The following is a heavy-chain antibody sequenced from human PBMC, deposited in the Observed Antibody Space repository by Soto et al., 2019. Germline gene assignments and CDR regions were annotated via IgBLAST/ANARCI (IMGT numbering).Heavy chain of an antibody. J-gene: IGHJ4*02. Sequence: GGSLRLSCVASGFTFSSYAMSWVRQAPGKGLEWVSAISGSGGSTYYADSVKGRFTISRDNSKNTLYLQMNSLRAEDTAVYYCARSITMVRGVIILPGVLFDYWGQGTLVTVSS. D-gene: IGHD3-10*01. V-gene: IGHV3-23*01. CDR2: ISGSGGST. CDR3: ARSITMVRGVIILPGVLFDY. CDR1: GFTFSSYA.